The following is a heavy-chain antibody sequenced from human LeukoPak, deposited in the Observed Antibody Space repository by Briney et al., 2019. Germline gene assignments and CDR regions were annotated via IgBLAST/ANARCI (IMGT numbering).Heavy chain of an antibody. CDR2: FYYSGST. CDR3: ARAGDYDFWSGYFDYYYMDV. Sequence: SETLSLTCTVSGGSISSYYWSWIRQPPGKGLEWFGYFYYSGSTNYNPSLKSRVTISVDTSQNQFSLKLSSVTAADTAVYYCARAGDYDFWSGYFDYYYMDVWGKGTTVTVSS. CDR1: GGSISSYY. D-gene: IGHD3-3*01. V-gene: IGHV4-59*01. J-gene: IGHJ6*03.